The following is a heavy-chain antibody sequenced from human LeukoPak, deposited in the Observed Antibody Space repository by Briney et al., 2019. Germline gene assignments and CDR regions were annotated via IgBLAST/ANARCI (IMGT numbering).Heavy chain of an antibody. D-gene: IGHD5-12*01. Sequence: PGRSLRLSCVASGFTFDDYAMHWVRQAPGKGLEWVAVIWYDGSNKYYADSVKGRFTISRDNSKNTLYLQMNSLRAEDTAVYYCARDDGGYDSTERNTPNYGLDVWGQGTTVTVSS. V-gene: IGHV3-33*08. CDR1: GFTFDDYA. J-gene: IGHJ6*02. CDR2: IWYDGSNK. CDR3: ARDDGGYDSTERNTPNYGLDV.